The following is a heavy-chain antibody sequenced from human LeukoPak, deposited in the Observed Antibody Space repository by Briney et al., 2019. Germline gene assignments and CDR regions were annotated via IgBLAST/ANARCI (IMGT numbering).Heavy chain of an antibody. D-gene: IGHD5-24*01. CDR2: ISGSGGST. CDR1: GFTFSSYA. V-gene: IGHV3-23*01. Sequence: GGSLRLSCAASGFTFSSYAMSWVRQAPGKGLEWASAISGSGGSTYYADSVKGRFTISRDNSKNTLYLQMNSLRAEDTAVYYCAKENGEDGYKPYYFDYWGQGTLVTVSS. J-gene: IGHJ4*01. CDR3: AKENGEDGYKPYYFDY.